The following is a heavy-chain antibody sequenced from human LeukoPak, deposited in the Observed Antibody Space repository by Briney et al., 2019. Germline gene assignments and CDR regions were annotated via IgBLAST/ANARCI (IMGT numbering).Heavy chain of an antibody. CDR3: ARFAAGGSYYYYMDV. CDR1: GFTFSSYS. V-gene: IGHV3-48*01. J-gene: IGHJ6*03. D-gene: IGHD6-25*01. Sequence: PGGSLRLSCAVSGFTFSSYSMNWVRQAPGKGLEWVSYISSSSSTIYYADSVKGRFTISRDNAKNSLYLQMNSLRADDTAVYYCARFAAGGSYYYYMDVWGKGTTVTVSS. CDR2: ISSSSSTI.